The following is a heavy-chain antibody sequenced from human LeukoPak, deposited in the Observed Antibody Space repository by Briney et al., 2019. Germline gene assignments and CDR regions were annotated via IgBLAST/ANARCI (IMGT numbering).Heavy chain of an antibody. CDR1: GFIFSSYW. CDR3: ARPITVSGATDGFDI. CDR2: IKQDGNEK. J-gene: IGHJ3*02. D-gene: IGHD3-3*01. Sequence: PGGSLRLSCAASGFIFSSYWMNWVRQAPGKGLEWVANIKQDGNEKYYVDSVKGRFTISRDNAKNSLYLQMDSLRVEDTAVYYCARPITVSGATDGFDIWGQGTIVTVSS. V-gene: IGHV3-7*01.